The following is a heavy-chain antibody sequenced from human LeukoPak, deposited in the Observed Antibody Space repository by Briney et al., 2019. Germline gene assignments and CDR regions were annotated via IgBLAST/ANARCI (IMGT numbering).Heavy chain of an antibody. V-gene: IGHV7-4-1*02. J-gene: IGHJ4*02. CDR2: INTNTGNP. Sequence: ASVKVSCKASGYTFTSYAMNWVRQAPGQGLEWMGWINTNTGNPTYAQGFTGRFVFSLDTSVSTAYLQISSLKAEDTAVYYCARDKRRSHINRGADYWGQGTLVTVSS. CDR3: ARDKRRSHINRGADY. CDR1: GYTFTSYA. D-gene: IGHD2-21*01.